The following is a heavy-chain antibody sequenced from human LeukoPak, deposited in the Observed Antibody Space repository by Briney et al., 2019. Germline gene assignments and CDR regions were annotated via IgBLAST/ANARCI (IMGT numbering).Heavy chain of an antibody. CDR3: ARGSGSATVTPFDF. CDR2: FYHSGST. V-gene: IGHV4-59*01. J-gene: IGHJ3*01. D-gene: IGHD4-17*01. CDR1: GYSISSYY. Sequence: SETLSLTCTVSGYSISSYYWSWIRQPPGTGLEWIGSFYHSGSTNYNPSLKSRVTISVYVSKNQFSLKLSSVAAADTAVYYCARGSGSATVTPFDFWGQGTMVTVSS.